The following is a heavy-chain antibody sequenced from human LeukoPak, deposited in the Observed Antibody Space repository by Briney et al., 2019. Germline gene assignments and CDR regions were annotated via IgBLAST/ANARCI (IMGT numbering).Heavy chain of an antibody. CDR3: ARISYSSGWYFDY. Sequence: SGGSLRLSCVASGFTFSNSWVSWVRQAPGKGLEWVANIKKDGSEKYYGDSVKGRFTISRDNAKNSLYLHMNSLRAEDTAVYYCARISYSSGWYFDYWGQGSLVTVSS. J-gene: IGHJ4*02. D-gene: IGHD6-19*01. CDR2: IKKDGSEK. V-gene: IGHV3-7*01. CDR1: GFTFSNSW.